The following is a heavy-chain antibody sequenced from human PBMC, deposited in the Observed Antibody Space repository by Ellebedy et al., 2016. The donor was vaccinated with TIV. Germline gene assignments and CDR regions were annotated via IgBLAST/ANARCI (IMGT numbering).Heavy chain of an antibody. D-gene: IGHD4-17*01. V-gene: IGHV3-30*03. J-gene: IGHJ3*02. CDR1: GFTFGGFD. CDR3: AREDGDYPVDALDI. CDR2: ISYDGNKK. Sequence: GGSLRLXCAGSGFTFGGFDIHWVRQAPGKGLEWVAVISYDGNKKFYSDSVKGRFTVSRDNSKNILHLHMNNLRSEDTAVYYCAREDGDYPVDALDIWGQGTMVTVSS.